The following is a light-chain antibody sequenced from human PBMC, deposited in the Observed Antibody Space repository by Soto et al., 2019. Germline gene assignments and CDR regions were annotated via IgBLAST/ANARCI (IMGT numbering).Light chain of an antibody. J-gene: IGKJ3*01. Sequence: EIVLTQSPGTLSLSPGEGATLSCRASQSVSSNYLVWYQQKPGQAPRLLMYGASSRATGIPDRFSGSGSGTDFTLTISRLEPEDFAVYYCQQYGSSPFTFGPGTKVDIK. CDR2: GAS. CDR3: QQYGSSPFT. V-gene: IGKV3-20*01. CDR1: QSVSSNY.